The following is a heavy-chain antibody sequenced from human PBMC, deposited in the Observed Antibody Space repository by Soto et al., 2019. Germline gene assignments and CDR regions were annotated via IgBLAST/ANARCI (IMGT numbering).Heavy chain of an antibody. J-gene: IGHJ6*02. CDR3: AGGRIVVVGSLAYYGMDV. CDR1: GGNPSNSA. D-gene: IGHD3-22*01. Sequence: QVHLLLQSGAEVKKPGSSVKVSCKAYGGNPSNSAISWVRQAPGQGLEWMGGIIPVFGLVKYAQNFQGRVTITADESTNTAYMELSSLRPEDTAVYYCAGGRIVVVGSLAYYGMDVWGQGTTVTVSS. CDR2: IIPVFGLV. V-gene: IGHV1-69*01.